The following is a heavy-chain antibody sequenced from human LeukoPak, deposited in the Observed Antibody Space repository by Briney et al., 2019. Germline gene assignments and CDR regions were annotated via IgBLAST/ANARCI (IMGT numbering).Heavy chain of an antibody. CDR3: ARDRRYSSGWRTDY. Sequence: ASVKVSCKGSGYTFTSYGISWVRQAPGQGLEWMGWISAYNGNTNYAQKLQGRVTMTTDTSTSTAYMELRSLRSDGTAVYYCARDRRYSSGWRTDYWGQGTLVTVSS. V-gene: IGHV1-18*04. J-gene: IGHJ4*02. D-gene: IGHD6-19*01. CDR1: GYTFTSYG. CDR2: ISAYNGNT.